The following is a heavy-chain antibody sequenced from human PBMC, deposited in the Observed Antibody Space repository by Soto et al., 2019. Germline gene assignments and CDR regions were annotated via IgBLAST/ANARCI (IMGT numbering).Heavy chain of an antibody. CDR2: IWYDGSNI. CDR1: GFTFGDYT. V-gene: IGHV3-33*08. CDR3: ARPPYSSSISYYFDY. D-gene: IGHD6-13*01. Sequence: GGSLRLSCAASGFTFGDYTMHWVRQAPGKGLEWVSLIWYDGSNIYYADSVKGRFTISRDNSKNTLYLQMNSLRAEDTAVYYCARPPYSSSISYYFDYWGQGTLVTVSS. J-gene: IGHJ4*02.